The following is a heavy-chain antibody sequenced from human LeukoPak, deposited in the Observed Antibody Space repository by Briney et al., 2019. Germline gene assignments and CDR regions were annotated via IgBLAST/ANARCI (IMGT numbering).Heavy chain of an antibody. V-gene: IGHV4-34*01. CDR3: ARGRHDITMIVVVMTSVSYYLDV. CDR1: GGSFSGYH. J-gene: IGHJ6*03. Sequence: ASETLSLTCAVYGGSFSGYHWTWIRKSPGKGLEWIGDINPSGSTYYNPSLKSRLTISVDTSKNQFSLKLRSVTAADTAVYYCARGRHDITMIVVVMTSVSYYLDVWGKGTTVTVS. CDR2: INPSGST. D-gene: IGHD3-22*01.